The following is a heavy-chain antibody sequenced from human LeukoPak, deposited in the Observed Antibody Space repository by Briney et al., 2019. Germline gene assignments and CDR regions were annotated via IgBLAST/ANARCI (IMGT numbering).Heavy chain of an antibody. D-gene: IGHD3-3*01. J-gene: IGHJ4*02. CDR3: ARARFWSGYELAY. CDR2: MNPNSGNT. CDR1: GYTFTSYD. Sequence: GASVKVSCKASGYTFTSYDISWVRQATGQGLEWMGWMNPNSGNTGYAQKFQGRVTMTRNTSISTAYMELSSLRSEDTAVYYCARARFWSGYELAYWGQGTLVTVSS. V-gene: IGHV1-8*01.